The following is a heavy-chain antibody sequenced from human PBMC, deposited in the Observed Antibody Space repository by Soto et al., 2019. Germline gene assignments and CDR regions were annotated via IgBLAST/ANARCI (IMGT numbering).Heavy chain of an antibody. CDR1: GFTFSNYA. V-gene: IGHV3-23*01. CDR2: ISGTGGST. CDR3: AISVQFYDSSGLAPGWFVP. J-gene: IGHJ5*02. D-gene: IGHD3-22*01. Sequence: GGSLRLSCAASGFTFSNYAMNWVRQAPGKGLEWVSGISGTGGSTYYADSVKGRFTISRDNSKSTLYPQMNSLRAEAPAVSHFAISVQFYDSSGLAPGWFVPWGQGTL.